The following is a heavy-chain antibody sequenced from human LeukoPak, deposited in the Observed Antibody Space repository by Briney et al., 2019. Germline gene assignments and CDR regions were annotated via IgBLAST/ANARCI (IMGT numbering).Heavy chain of an antibody. CDR1: GFTFSSYG. J-gene: IGHJ4*02. CDR3: AKGTAYCGGDCYSVVY. Sequence: GGSLRLSCAASGFTFSSYGMHWVRQAPGKGLEGGAVISYDGSNKYYADSVKGRFTISRDNSTNPLYLQMNSLTAEDTAVYYCAKGTAYCGGDCYSVVYWGQGTLVTVSS. CDR2: ISYDGSNK. D-gene: IGHD2-21*02. V-gene: IGHV3-30*18.